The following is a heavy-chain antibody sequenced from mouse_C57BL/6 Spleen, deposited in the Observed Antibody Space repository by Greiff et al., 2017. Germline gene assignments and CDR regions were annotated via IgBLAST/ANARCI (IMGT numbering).Heavy chain of an antibody. CDR2: IDPETGGT. D-gene: IGHD4-1*02. Sequence: VQLQQSGAELVRPGASVTLSCKASGYTFTDYEMHWVKQTPVHGLEWIGAIDPETGGTAYNQKFKGKAILTADKSSSTAYMELRSLTSEDSAVYSWTRSTGSWGFAYWGQGTLVTVSA. J-gene: IGHJ3*01. V-gene: IGHV1-15*01. CDR1: GYTFTDYE. CDR3: TRSTGSWGFAY.